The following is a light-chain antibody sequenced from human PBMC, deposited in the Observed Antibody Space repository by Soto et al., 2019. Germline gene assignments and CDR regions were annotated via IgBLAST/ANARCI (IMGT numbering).Light chain of an antibody. CDR3: HQYFNPRT. Sequence: DTQLTQSPPSLSASVGDRVTITCQASHHISDYLNWYQQKPGKAPKLLIYDASKLETGVPSRFSGSGSGTVFTFTIISLQPEDSATYYCHQYFNPRTFGGGTKVEIK. CDR2: DAS. J-gene: IGKJ4*01. CDR1: HHISDY. V-gene: IGKV1-33*01.